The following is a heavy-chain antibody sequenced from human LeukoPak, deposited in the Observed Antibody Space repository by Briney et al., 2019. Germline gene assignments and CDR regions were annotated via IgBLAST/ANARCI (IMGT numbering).Heavy chain of an antibody. D-gene: IGHD5-18*01. V-gene: IGHV4-59*01. CDR1: GGSISSYY. Sequence: SETLSLTCAVSGGSISSYYWSWIWQPPGKGLEWIGYIYYSGSTNYNPSLKSRVTISVDTSKNQFSLKLSSVTAADTAVYYCAREGYSYSLDYWGQGTLVTVSS. CDR2: IYYSGST. CDR3: AREGYSYSLDY. J-gene: IGHJ4*02.